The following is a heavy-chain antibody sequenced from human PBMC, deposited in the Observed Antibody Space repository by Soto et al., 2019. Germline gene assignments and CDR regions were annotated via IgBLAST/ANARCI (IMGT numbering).Heavy chain of an antibody. CDR3: ANMYYDILTGYLDY. D-gene: IGHD3-9*01. V-gene: IGHV3-23*01. CDR2: ISGSGGST. CDR1: GFTFSSYA. Sequence: EVQLLESGGGLVQPGGSLRLSCAASGFTFSSYAMSWVHQAPGKGLEWVSAISGSGGSTYYADSVKGRFTISRDNSKNTLYLQMNSLRAEDTAVYYCANMYYDILTGYLDYWGQGTLVTVSS. J-gene: IGHJ4*02.